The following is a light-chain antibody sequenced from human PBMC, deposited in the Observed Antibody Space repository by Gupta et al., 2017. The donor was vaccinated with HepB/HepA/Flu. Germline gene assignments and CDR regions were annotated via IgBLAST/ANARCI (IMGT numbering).Light chain of an antibody. J-gene: IGKJ2*01. CDR1: QSLVHNDGDTL. Sequence: EVVMTHSSLSLPVTLGQPASISWNSRQSLVHNDGDTLLDWFQQRPGQSPRRLIYRVSDRESGVPDRFSGGGSGTYFTLSINRVEAEDVGVYYCFQYSNQPHTFGQGTKLEI. CDR2: RVS. V-gene: IGKV2-30*02. CDR3: FQYSNQPHT.